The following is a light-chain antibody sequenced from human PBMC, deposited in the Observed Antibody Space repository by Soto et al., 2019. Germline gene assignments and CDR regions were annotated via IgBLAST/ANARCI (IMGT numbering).Light chain of an antibody. CDR3: QQHGSSPGYT. CDR1: QSVSSSY. Sequence: EIVLTQSPGTLSLSPGERATLSCRASQSVSSSYLAWYQQKPGQAPRLLIYGASSRATGIPDRFSGSGSGTDFTRTISRLEPEDFAVYYCQQHGSSPGYTFGQGTKLEIK. J-gene: IGKJ2*01. V-gene: IGKV3-20*01. CDR2: GAS.